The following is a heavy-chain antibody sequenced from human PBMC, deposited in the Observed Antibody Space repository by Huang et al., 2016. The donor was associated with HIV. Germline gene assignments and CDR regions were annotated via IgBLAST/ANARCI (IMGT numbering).Heavy chain of an antibody. CDR2: IKPNSGGR. CDR1: GYTFTDHY. D-gene: IGHD3-22*01. CDR3: ARDPGGSGYFWYLDL. J-gene: IGHJ2*01. V-gene: IGHV1-2*02. Sequence: QVQLVQSGAAVKKPGASMKVSCRASGYTFTDHYLHWVRQAPGQGPGWRGGIKPNSGGRNYAQRLQGRITMTRDTSINTVYMELRSLRSDDTAVYYCARDPGGSGYFWYLDLWGRGTPVIVSS.